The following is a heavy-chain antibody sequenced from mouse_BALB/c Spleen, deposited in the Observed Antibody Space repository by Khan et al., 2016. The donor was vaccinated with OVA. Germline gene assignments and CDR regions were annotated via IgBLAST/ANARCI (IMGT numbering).Heavy chain of an antibody. V-gene: IGHV1-4*01. CDR1: GYTFTSYT. CDR3: VRDGAYHRNDGWFAY. J-gene: IGHJ3*01. Sequence: VQLQQSGAELARPGASVKMSCKASGYTFTSYTIHWIKERPGQGLEWIGYINPSNGYTNYNQKFKDKATLTTDKSSTTAYLQLNSLTSDDSAVXNGVRDGAYHRNDGWFAYWGQGTLVTVSA. D-gene: IGHD2-14*01. CDR2: INPSNGYT.